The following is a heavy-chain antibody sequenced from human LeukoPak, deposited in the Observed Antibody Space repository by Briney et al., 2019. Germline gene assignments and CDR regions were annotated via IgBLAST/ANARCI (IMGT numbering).Heavy chain of an antibody. J-gene: IGHJ5*02. CDR3: ARREDEIAAAGGGWFDP. V-gene: IGHV4-59*08. CDR1: GGSISSYY. D-gene: IGHD6-13*01. Sequence: PSETLSLTCTVSGGSISSYYWSWIRQPPGKGLEWIGYIYYSGSTNYNPSLKSRVTISVDTSKNQFSLKLSSVTAADTAVYYCARREDEIAAAGGGWFDPWGQGTLVTVSS. CDR2: IYYSGST.